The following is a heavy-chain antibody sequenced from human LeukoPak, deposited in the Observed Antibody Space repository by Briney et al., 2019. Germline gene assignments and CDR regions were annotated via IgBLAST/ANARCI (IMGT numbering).Heavy chain of an antibody. CDR2: VSYTGRT. CDR1: GGSLSGHY. CDR3: ARLLDNDIRGDPDTFDV. J-gene: IGHJ3*01. D-gene: IGHD3-22*01. Sequence: SETLSLTCTVSGGSLSGHYWSWIRQPPGKRLEWIGYVSYTGRTKYNPSLQSRVTTSIDTSKSQFSLKLTSVTSADTAVYSCARLLDNDIRGDPDTFDVWGQGTTVIVSS. V-gene: IGHV4-59*11.